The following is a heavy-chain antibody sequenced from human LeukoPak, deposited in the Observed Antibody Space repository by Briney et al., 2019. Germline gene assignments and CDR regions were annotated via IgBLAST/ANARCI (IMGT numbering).Heavy chain of an antibody. J-gene: IGHJ5*02. CDR2: ISSSGGNT. CDR3: VKICFRESYPSGGWSDR. Sequence: PGGSLRLSCAASGFTFSKYGMNWVRQAPGKGLEWVSAISSSGGNTYYADSVKGRFTISRDNSKNTLYLQMNSLTAEDTAVYYCVKICFRESYPSGGWSDRGGQGTLVTVSS. V-gene: IGHV3-23*01. D-gene: IGHD1-26*01. CDR1: GFTFSKYG.